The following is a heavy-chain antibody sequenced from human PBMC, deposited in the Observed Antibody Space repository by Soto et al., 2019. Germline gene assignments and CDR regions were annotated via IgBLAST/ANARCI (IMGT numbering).Heavy chain of an antibody. CDR1: GFTFKSYW. D-gene: IGHD3-22*01. V-gene: IGHV3-7*01. J-gene: IGHJ5*02. CDR2: MKEDEGEI. CDR3: VRDRGYSTYDT. Sequence: EVYLVESGGGLVQPGGSLRLSCAASGFTFKSYWMAWVRQAPGKGLEWVGNMKEDEGEINYVESVRGRFTISRENAENSLHLQMSSLRAEDTAVYHCVRDRGYSTYDTWGQGTLVTVSS.